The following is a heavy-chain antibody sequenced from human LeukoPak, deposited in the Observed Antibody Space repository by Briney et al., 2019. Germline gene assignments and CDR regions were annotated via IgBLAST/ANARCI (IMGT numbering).Heavy chain of an antibody. V-gene: IGHV3-7*01. CDR2: IKPDGSEE. CDR1: GFSFSDYW. Sequence: GGSLRLSCAASGFSFSDYWMNWVRQAPGKGLEWVANIKPDGSEEYYVDSVKGRFTISRDNAKNSLYLQMNSLRAEDTAVYYCARESDCWGQGTLVTVSS. CDR3: ARESDC. J-gene: IGHJ4*02.